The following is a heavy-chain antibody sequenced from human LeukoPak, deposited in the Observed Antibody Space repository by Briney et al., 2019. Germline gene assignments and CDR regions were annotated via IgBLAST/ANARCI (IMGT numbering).Heavy chain of an antibody. V-gene: IGHV3-23*01. CDR1: GFTFSSYA. CDR3: AKSGVNYYDSSGHNFDY. Sequence: GGSLRLSWAASGFTFSSYAMSWVRQAPGKGLEWVSAISGSGGSTYYADSVKGRFTISRDNSKNTLYLQMNSLRAEDTAVYYCAKSGVNYYDSSGHNFDYWGQGTLVTVSS. CDR2: ISGSGGST. D-gene: IGHD3-22*01. J-gene: IGHJ4*02.